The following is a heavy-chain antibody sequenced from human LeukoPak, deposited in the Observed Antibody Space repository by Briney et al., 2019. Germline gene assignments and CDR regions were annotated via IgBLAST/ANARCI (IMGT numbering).Heavy chain of an antibody. V-gene: IGHV1-18*01. CDR2: ISAYNGNT. CDR1: GYTFTSYG. CDR3: AREYCSSTSCYRKGFDY. D-gene: IGHD2-2*01. J-gene: IGHJ4*02. Sequence: ASVKVSCKASGYTFTSYGISWVRPAPGQGLEWMGWISAYNGNTNYAQKLQGRVTMTTDTSTSTAYMELRSLRSDDTAVYYCAREYCSSTSCYRKGFDYWGQGTLVTVSS.